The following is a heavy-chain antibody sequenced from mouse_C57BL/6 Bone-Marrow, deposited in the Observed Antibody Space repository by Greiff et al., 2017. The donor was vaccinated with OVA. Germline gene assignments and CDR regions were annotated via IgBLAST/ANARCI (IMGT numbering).Heavy chain of an antibody. CDR1: GYTFTEYT. CDR3: ESQEESPYYCSSHWYFDV. J-gene: IGHJ1*03. Sequence: QVQLQQSGAELVKPGASVKLSCKASGYTFTEYTIHWVKQRPGQGLEWIGWFYPCGGSINYNEKFKDKATLTADKSSSTAYMELSRLTSEDSAVXACESQEESPYYCSSHWYFDVWGTGTTVTVSS. V-gene: IGHV1-62-2*01. D-gene: IGHD1-1*01. CDR2: FYPCGGSI.